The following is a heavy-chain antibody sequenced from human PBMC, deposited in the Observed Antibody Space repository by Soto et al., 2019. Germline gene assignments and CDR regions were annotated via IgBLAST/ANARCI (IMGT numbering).Heavy chain of an antibody. CDR1: GGSISSSSYY. D-gene: IGHD4-17*01. CDR3: ARLGRRGLFDY. J-gene: IGHJ4*02. Sequence: SETLSLTCTVSGGSISSSSYYWGWIRQPPGKGRKWGGSIYDSGSTYYNPSLKSRVPISVDPSKTQFSLQLSSVTAADTAVYYCARLGRRGLFDYWGQGTLVTVSS. V-gene: IGHV4-39*01. CDR2: IYDSGST.